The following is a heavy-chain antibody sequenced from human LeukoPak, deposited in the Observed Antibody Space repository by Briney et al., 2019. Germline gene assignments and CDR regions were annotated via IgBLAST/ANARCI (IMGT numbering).Heavy chain of an antibody. V-gene: IGHV4-39*01. J-gene: IGHJ5*02. CDR1: GGSISSSSYY. Sequence: SETLSLTCTVSGGSISSSSYYWGWIRQPPGKGLEWIGSIYYGGSTYYNPSLKSRVTISVDTSKNQFSLKLSSVTAADTAVYYCASLRRRYSYGFGHWFDPWGQGTLVTVSS. CDR3: ASLRRRYSYGFGHWFDP. D-gene: IGHD5-18*01. CDR2: IYYGGST.